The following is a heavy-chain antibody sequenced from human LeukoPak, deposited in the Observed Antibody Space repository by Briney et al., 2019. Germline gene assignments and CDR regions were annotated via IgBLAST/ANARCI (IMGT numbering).Heavy chain of an antibody. V-gene: IGHV1-24*01. CDR3: ATDPVYYGSGSYYTEFDY. Sequence: ASVKVSCKVSGYTLTELSMHWVRQAPGKGLEWMGGFDPEDGETIYAQKFQGRVTMTEDTSTDTAYMELSSLRSEDTAVYYCATDPVYYGSGSYYTEFDYWGQGTLVTVSS. J-gene: IGHJ4*02. D-gene: IGHD3-10*01. CDR1: GYTLTELS. CDR2: FDPEDGET.